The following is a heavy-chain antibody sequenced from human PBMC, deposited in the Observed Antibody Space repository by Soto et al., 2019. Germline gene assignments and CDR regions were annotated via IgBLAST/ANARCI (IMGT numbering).Heavy chain of an antibody. J-gene: IGHJ5*02. Sequence: SETLSLTCGVSGGTIRSPDWWTWVRQPPGKGLECIGGIFQSGSTNYTPSLESRVTISVDKSKNQFSLTLTSVTAADTAVYFCARGRGRYSSGWSWFDPWGQGILVTLSS. CDR1: GGTIRSPDW. D-gene: IGHD6-19*01. CDR3: ARGRGRYSSGWSWFDP. V-gene: IGHV4-4*02. CDR2: IFQSGST.